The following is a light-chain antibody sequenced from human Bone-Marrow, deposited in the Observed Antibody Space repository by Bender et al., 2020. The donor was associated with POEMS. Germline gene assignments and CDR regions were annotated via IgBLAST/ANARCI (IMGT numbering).Light chain of an antibody. V-gene: IGLV3-21*02. CDR1: NIGTNR. CDR3: SSYRGTNTLQGV. J-gene: IGLJ3*02. Sequence: SYVLTQAPSVSVAPGQTAKITCGGNNIGTNRVHWYQQKPGQAPVLVVYDNNDRPSGIPQRFSGSKSGNTASLTISGLQAEDEADYYCSSYRGTNTLQGVFGGGTKLTVL. CDR2: DNN.